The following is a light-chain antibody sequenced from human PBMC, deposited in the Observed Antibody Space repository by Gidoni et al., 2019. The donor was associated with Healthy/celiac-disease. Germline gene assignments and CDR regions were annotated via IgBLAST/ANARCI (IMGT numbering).Light chain of an antibody. CDR1: SSEVGSSNR. J-gene: IGLJ1*01. CDR3: SSYTSSSTYV. Sequence: SALTQPPSVSGSPGQSVTISCTGTSSEVGSSNRVSWYQQPPGTAPKLMIYEVSNRPSGVPDRFSGSKSGNTASLTISGLQAEDEADYYCSSYTSSSTYVVGTGTKVTVL. CDR2: EVS. V-gene: IGLV2-18*02.